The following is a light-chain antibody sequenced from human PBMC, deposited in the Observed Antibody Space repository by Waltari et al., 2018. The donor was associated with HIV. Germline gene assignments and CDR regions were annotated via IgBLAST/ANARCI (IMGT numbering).Light chain of an antibody. CDR2: AAS. J-gene: IGKJ1*01. V-gene: IGKV1-NL1*01. Sequence: IQMTQSPSSLSASVGAILTITCRASQGIANSLAWYQQKPGKAPKLLLSAASRLETGVPSKFSGSGSGTDYTLTISSLRPEDFATYYCQQYYSAPWTFGQGTRVEIK. CDR3: QQYYSAPWT. CDR1: QGIANS.